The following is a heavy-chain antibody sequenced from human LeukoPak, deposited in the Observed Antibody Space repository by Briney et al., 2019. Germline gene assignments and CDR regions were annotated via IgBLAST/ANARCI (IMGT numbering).Heavy chain of an antibody. Sequence: GGSLRLSCATSGFIFSHYGMHWVRQAPGKGLEWVAVIWSDGSNRYYGDPVKGRFIISRDNFQRTVYLQMNSLRAEDTAVYYCAKDAQRGFDYSNSLKNWGQGTLVTVSS. CDR3: AKDAQRGFDYSNSLKN. J-gene: IGHJ4*02. V-gene: IGHV3-33*06. CDR1: GFIFSHYG. CDR2: IWSDGSNR. D-gene: IGHD4-11*01.